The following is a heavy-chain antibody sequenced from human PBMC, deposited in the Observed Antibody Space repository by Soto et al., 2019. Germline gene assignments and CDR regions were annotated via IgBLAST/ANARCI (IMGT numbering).Heavy chain of an antibody. CDR2: INPSGGST. CDR3: ARDPIVPSSYYDILTGYYEPSPMDV. D-gene: IGHD3-9*01. V-gene: IGHV1-46*03. CDR1: GDSFTSYY. Sequence: GASAKVCCKASGDSFTSYYMHWVRQAPGQGLEWMGIINPSGGSTSYAQKFQGRVTMTRDTSTSTVYMELSSLRSEDTAVYYCARDPIVPSSYYDILTGYYEPSPMDVWGKGTTVTVSS. J-gene: IGHJ6*03.